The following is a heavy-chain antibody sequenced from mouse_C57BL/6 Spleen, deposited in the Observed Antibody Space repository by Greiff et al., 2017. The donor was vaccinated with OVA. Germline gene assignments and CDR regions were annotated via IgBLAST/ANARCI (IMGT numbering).Heavy chain of an antibody. Sequence: DVHLVESGGGLVQPGGSLSLSCAASGFTFTDYYMSWVRQPPGKALEWFGFIRNKANGYTTEYSASVKGRFTISRDNSQSILYLHMNALRAEDSATYYCARWSNYVRYFDYWGQGTTLTVSS. CDR3: ARWSNYVRYFDY. CDR2: IRNKANGYTT. CDR1: GFTFTDYY. J-gene: IGHJ2*01. V-gene: IGHV7-3*01. D-gene: IGHD2-5*01.